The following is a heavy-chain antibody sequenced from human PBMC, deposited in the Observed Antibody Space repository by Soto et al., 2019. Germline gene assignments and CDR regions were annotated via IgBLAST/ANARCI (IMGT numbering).Heavy chain of an antibody. Sequence: GSLRLSCAASGFTFSNYEMSWVRQAPGKGLEWVSYISSSGSTKYYADSVKGRFTISRDNAKNSLYLQMSSLRAEDTAVYYCATYPWGSSIDYWGQGTLVTVSS. V-gene: IGHV3-48*03. D-gene: IGHD3-16*01. CDR2: ISSSGSTK. J-gene: IGHJ4*02. CDR3: ATYPWGSSIDY. CDR1: GFTFSNYE.